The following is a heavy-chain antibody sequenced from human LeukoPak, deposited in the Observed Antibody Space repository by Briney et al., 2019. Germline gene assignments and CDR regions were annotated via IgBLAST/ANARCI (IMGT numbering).Heavy chain of an antibody. J-gene: IGHJ4*02. CDR1: GFTFSSYW. CDR2: IKQDGSEK. D-gene: IGHD6-13*01. Sequence: PGGSLRLSCAASGFTFSSYWTSWVRQAPGKGLGWVANIKQDGSEKYYVDSVKGRFTISRDNAKNSLYLQMNSLRAEDTAVYYCARMEQLVLGHFDYWGQGTLVTVSS. V-gene: IGHV3-7*01. CDR3: ARMEQLVLGHFDY.